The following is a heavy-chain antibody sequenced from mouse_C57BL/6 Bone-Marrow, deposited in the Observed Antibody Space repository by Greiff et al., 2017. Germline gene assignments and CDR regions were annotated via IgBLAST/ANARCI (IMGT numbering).Heavy chain of an antibody. J-gene: IGHJ2*01. CDR1: GFNIKDDY. CDR3: TTSRLTTVVATDY. CDR2: IDPENGDT. D-gene: IGHD1-1*01. Sequence: VQLQQSGAELVRPGASVKLSCTASGFNIKDDYMHWVKQRPEQGLEWIGWIDPENGDTEYAAKFQGKATITADTSSNTAYLQLSSLTSKDTAVYYCTTSRLTTVVATDYWGQGTTLTVSS. V-gene: IGHV14-4*01.